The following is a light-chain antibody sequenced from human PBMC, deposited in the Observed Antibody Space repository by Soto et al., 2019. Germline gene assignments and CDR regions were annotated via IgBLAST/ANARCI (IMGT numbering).Light chain of an antibody. CDR1: SSDIGTYNY. Sequence: QSALTQPASVSGSPGQSITISCTGSSSDIGTYNYLSWYQQHPGKAPKLMIYEVSDRPSGISNRFSGSKSGNTASLTISGLPAEDAADYYCSSYTSSGTHWVFGGGTKLTVL. J-gene: IGLJ3*02. V-gene: IGLV2-14*01. CDR2: EVS. CDR3: SSYTSSGTHWV.